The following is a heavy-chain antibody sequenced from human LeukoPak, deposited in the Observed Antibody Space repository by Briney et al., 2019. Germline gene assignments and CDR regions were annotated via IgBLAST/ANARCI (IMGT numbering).Heavy chain of an antibody. CDR2: ISWNSGSI. CDR3: VRARVDVHWGFCFDY. J-gene: IGHJ4*02. Sequence: PGGSLRLSCAASGFTFDDYALHWVRQGPGKGLEWVSGISWNSGSIAYADSVRGRFTISRDNAKNSLYLQMNILRTEDTALCYCVRARVDVHWGFCFDYWGQGTLVTVSS. V-gene: IGHV3-9*01. D-gene: IGHD3-16*01. CDR1: GFTFDDYA.